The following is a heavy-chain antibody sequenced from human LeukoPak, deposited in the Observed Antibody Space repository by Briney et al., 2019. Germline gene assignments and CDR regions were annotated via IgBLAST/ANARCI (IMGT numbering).Heavy chain of an antibody. CDR3: VRYCSGGSCYSVPFDI. CDR2: INPNSGGT. D-gene: IGHD2-15*01. V-gene: IGHV1-2*02. CDR1: GYTFTGYY. Sequence: VASVKVSCKASGYTFTGYYMHWVRQAPGQGLEWMGWINPNSGGTNYAQKFQGRVTMTRDTSISTAYMELSRLRSDDTAVYYCVRYCSGGSCYSVPFDIWGQGTMVTVSS. J-gene: IGHJ3*02.